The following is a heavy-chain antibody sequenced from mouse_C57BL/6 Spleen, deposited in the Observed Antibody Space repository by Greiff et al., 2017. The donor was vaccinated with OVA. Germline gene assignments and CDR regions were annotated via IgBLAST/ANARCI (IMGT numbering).Heavy chain of an antibody. CDR3: ARSRYYGSKGFDY. V-gene: IGHV1-18*01. CDR2: INPNNGGT. J-gene: IGHJ2*01. D-gene: IGHD1-1*01. CDR1: GYTFTDYN. Sequence: VQLQQSGPELVKPGASVKIPCKASGYTFTDYNMDWVKQSHGKSLEWIGDINPNNGGTIYNQKFKGKATLTVDKSSSTAYMELRSLTSEDTAVYYCARSRYYGSKGFDYWGQGTTLTVSS.